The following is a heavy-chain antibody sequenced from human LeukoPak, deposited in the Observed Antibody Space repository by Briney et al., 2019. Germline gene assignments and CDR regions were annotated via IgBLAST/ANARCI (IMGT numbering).Heavy chain of an antibody. CDR3: ARVGYDSRGRNWFDP. Sequence: GRSLRLSCAASGFTFSSYAMHWVRQAPGKGLEWVAVISYDGSNKYYADSVKGRFTISRDNAKNSLYLQMNSLRAEDTAVYYCARVGYDSRGRNWFDPWGQGTLVTVSS. CDR2: ISYDGSNK. D-gene: IGHD3-22*01. V-gene: IGHV3-30-3*01. CDR1: GFTFSSYA. J-gene: IGHJ5*02.